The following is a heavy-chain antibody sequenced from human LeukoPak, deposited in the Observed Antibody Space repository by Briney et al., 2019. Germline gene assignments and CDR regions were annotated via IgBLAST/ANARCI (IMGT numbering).Heavy chain of an antibody. Sequence: PGGSLRLSCEVSRLTFSNVWMHWVRQTPGQGLVWVCRINTAGSTVCADPVKGRFTISRDNAKNMVYLQMNSLRTEDTAVYYCASFRDTDNWGRGTMVTVSS. CDR3: ASFRDTDN. J-gene: IGHJ3*01. CDR2: INTAGST. CDR1: RLTFSNVW. V-gene: IGHV3-74*01. D-gene: IGHD2-21*01.